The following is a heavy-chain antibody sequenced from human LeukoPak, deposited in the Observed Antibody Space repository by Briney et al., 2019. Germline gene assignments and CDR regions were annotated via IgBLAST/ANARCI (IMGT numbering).Heavy chain of an antibody. J-gene: IGHJ4*02. CDR3: AKDLRPWLSSDY. CDR1: GFTFSSYA. Sequence: GGSLRLSCAASGFTFSSYAMSWVRQAPGKGLEWVSAISGSGGSTYYADSVKGRFTNSRDNSKNTLYLQMNSLRAEDTAVYYCAKDLRPWLSSDYWGQGTLVTVSS. D-gene: IGHD3-22*01. V-gene: IGHV3-23*01. CDR2: ISGSGGST.